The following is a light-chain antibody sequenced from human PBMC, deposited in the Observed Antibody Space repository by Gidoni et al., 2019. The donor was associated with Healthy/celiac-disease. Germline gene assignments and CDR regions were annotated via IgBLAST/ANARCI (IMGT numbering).Light chain of an antibody. V-gene: IGLV2-23*01. J-gene: IGLJ2*01. CDR2: EGS. CDR3: CSYAGSSTLV. CDR1: SSDVGSYNL. Sequence: QFALTQPASVSGSPGQPITISCTGTSSDVGSYNLVSWYQQHPGKAPKLMIYEGSKRPSGVSNRFSGSKSGNTASLTISGLQAEDEADYYCCSYAGSSTLVFGGGTKLTVL.